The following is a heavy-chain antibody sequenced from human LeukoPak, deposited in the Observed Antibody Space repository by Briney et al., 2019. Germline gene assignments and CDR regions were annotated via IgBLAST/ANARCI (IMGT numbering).Heavy chain of an antibody. CDR3: ARDGPTITHYYGSGSYYFDY. J-gene: IGHJ4*02. Sequence: GGSLRLSCVAPGLTLSNYWMSWVRQAPGKGLEWVATIKPDGSEKYYVDSVKGRFTISRDNAKRSLYLQMDSLRAEDTAVYYCARDGPTITHYYGSGSYYFDYWGQGTLVTVSS. CDR1: GLTLSNYW. CDR2: IKPDGSEK. V-gene: IGHV3-7*01. D-gene: IGHD3-10*01.